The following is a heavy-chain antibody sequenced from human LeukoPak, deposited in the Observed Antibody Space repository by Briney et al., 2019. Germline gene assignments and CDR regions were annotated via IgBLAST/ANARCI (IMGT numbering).Heavy chain of an antibody. CDR3: ASSPTYYYDSNGYYYDY. CDR2: MYYSGSP. CDR1: GGSISSYS. D-gene: IGHD3-22*01. V-gene: IGHV4-59*01. J-gene: IGHJ4*02. Sequence: SETLSPTCTVSGGSISSYSWSWIRQSPGKGLEWIGYMYYSGSPNYNPSLQSRVTISVDTSKNQFSLKLSSVTAADTAVYYCASSPTYYYDSNGYYYDYWGQGTLVTVSS.